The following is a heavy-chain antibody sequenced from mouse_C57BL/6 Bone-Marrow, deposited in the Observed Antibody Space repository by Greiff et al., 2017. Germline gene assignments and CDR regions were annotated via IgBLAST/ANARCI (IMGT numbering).Heavy chain of an antibody. CDR3: ARRITTAFYFDY. J-gene: IGHJ2*01. D-gene: IGHD1-2*01. CDR1: GYSFTGYY. CDR2: ISPYNGVS. V-gene: IGHV1-31*01. Sequence: VQLQQSGPELVKPGASVKISCKASGYSFTGYYMHWVKQSHGNILDWIGYISPYNGVSSYNQKLKGKATLTVAQSSSTAYMELRSLTSEDSAVYYCARRITTAFYFDYWGQGTTLTVSS.